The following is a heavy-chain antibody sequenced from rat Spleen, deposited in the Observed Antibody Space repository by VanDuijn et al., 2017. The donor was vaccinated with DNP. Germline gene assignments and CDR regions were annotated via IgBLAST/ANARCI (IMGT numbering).Heavy chain of an antibody. CDR1: GFSLTSNG. V-gene: IGHV2-72*01. J-gene: IGHJ1*01. CDR2: IWAVGNT. Sequence: QVQLKESGPGLVQPSQTLSLTCTVSGFSLTSNGVGWVRQPLGKGLVWMGTIWAVGNTNYNSAVQSRLTISRDTSKSQVFLKKNSLQPEDTGTYFCARTRGGAFAGYFDFWGPGTMVTVSS. D-gene: IGHD1-11*01. CDR3: ARTRGGAFAGYFDF.